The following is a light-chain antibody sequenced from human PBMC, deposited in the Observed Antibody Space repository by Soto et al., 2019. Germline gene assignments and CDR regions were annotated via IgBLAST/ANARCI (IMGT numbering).Light chain of an antibody. J-gene: IGKJ4*01. Sequence: EIVMTQSPTILSLSPGERATLSCRASQSVSSNLAWYQQKPGLAPRLLIYDASSRATGIPDRFSGSGSGTDFTLTISSLEPVDFAVYYCQQCSNCPLTFGGGTKVDIK. V-gene: IGKV3-11*01. CDR1: QSVSSN. CDR3: QQCSNCPLT. CDR2: DAS.